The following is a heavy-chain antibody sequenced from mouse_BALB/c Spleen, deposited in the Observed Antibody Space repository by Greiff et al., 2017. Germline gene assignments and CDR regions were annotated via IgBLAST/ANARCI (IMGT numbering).Heavy chain of an antibody. D-gene: IGHD2-2*01. J-gene: IGHJ2*01. CDR3: ARGVYGSDYFDY. Sequence: EVMLVESGGDLVKPGGSLKLSCAASGFTFSSYGMSWVRQTPDKRLEWVATISSGGSYTYYPDSVKGRFTISRDNAKNTLYLQMSSLKSEDTAMYYCARGVYGSDYFDYWGQGTTLTVSS. CDR1: GFTFSSYG. CDR2: ISSGGSYT. V-gene: IGHV5-6*01.